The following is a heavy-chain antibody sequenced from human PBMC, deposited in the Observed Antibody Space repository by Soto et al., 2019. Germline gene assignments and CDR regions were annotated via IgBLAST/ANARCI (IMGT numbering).Heavy chain of an antibody. V-gene: IGHV4-39*01. CDR3: ARAAEGSSSWYRDYYYYYGMDV. J-gene: IGHJ6*02. CDR2: IYYSGST. CDR1: GGSISSSSYY. Sequence: SETLSLTCTVSGGSISSSSYYWGWIRQPPGKGLEWIGSIYYSGSTYYNPSLKSRVNISVDTAKNQFSLKLSSVTAADTAVYYCARAAEGSSSWYRDYYYYYGMDVWGQGTTVTVSS. D-gene: IGHD6-13*01.